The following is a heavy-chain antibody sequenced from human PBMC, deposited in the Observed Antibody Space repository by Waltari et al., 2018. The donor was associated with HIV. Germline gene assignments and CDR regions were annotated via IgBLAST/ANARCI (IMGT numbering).Heavy chain of an antibody. CDR2: MRREAYGGTE. Sequence: EVQLVESGGDLVQQGRSLRLSCTASGFTFGDFATCWFGQATGRGLEWVGFMRREAYGGTEEHAAYVKCRFTISRDDSKNIAYLQRNSLKTEDTGVYFCSRGHVPDGYGMDVWGQGTTVTVSS. CDR1: GFTFGDFA. J-gene: IGHJ6*02. V-gene: IGHV3-49*03. D-gene: IGHD2-2*01. CDR3: SRGHVPDGYGMDV.